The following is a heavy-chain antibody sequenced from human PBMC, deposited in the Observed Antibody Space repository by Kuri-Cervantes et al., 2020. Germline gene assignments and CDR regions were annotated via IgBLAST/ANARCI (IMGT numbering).Heavy chain of an antibody. CDR1: EFTLSSYA. CDR3: ANGIGFY. D-gene: IGHD2-15*01. V-gene: IGHV3-23*01. CDR2: ISGSGGST. Sequence: GESLKISCAASEFTLSSYAMNWVRQAPGKGLQWVSAISGSGGSTYYADSVKGRFTISRDNSKNTLYLQMNSLRAEDTAVYYCANGIGFYWGQGTLVTVSS. J-gene: IGHJ4*02.